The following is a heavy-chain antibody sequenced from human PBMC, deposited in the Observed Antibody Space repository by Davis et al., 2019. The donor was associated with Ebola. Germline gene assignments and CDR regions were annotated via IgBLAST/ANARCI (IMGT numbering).Heavy chain of an antibody. CDR3: ARGAGYSSSWQDY. Sequence: PGGSLRLSCAASGFTFSSYWMSWVRQAPGKGLEWVANIKQDGSEKYYADSVKGRFTISRDNSKNTLYLQMNSLRAEDTAVYYCARGAGYSSSWQDYWGQGTLVTVSS. CDR2: IKQDGSEK. CDR1: GFTFSSYW. D-gene: IGHD6-13*01. J-gene: IGHJ4*02. V-gene: IGHV3-7*01.